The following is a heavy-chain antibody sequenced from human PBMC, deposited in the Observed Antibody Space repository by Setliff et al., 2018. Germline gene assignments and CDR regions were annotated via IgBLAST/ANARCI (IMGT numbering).Heavy chain of an antibody. D-gene: IGHD4-4*01. Sequence: SETLSLTCAVYGGSFSGYYWSWIRQPPGKGLEWIGEINHSGSTNYNPSLKSRVAISIDTSKNQFSLKLSSVTAADTAVYYCASLGMTTMMDWYFDLWGRGTLVTVSS. CDR1: GGSFSGYY. J-gene: IGHJ2*01. CDR3: ASLGMTTMMDWYFDL. CDR2: INHSGST. V-gene: IGHV4-34*01.